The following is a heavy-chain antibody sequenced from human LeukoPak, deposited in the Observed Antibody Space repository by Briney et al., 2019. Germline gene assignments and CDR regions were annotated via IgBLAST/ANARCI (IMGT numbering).Heavy chain of an antibody. CDR2: INHSGST. V-gene: IGHV4-34*01. CDR1: GGSFSGYY. Sequence: SETLSLTCAVYGGSFSGYYWSWLRQPPGKGLEWIGEINHSGSTNYNPSLKSRVTISVDTSKNQFSLKLSTVTAADTAVYYCARLNSGYDWSQFFDYWGQGTLVTVSS. J-gene: IGHJ4*02. D-gene: IGHD5-12*01. CDR3: ARLNSGYDWSQFFDY.